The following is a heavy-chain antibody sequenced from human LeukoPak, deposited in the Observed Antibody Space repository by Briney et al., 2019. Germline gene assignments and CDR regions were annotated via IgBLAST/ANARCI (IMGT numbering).Heavy chain of an antibody. Sequence: GGSLRLSCAASGFTFSSYSMNWVRQAPGKGLEWVSSISSSSSYIYYADSVKGRFTISRDNAKNSLYLQMNSLRAEGTAVYYCARVPHRYFDWRYYFDYWGQGTLVTVSS. J-gene: IGHJ4*02. D-gene: IGHD3-9*01. CDR3: ARVPHRYFDWRYYFDY. CDR2: ISSSSSYI. CDR1: GFTFSSYS. V-gene: IGHV3-21*01.